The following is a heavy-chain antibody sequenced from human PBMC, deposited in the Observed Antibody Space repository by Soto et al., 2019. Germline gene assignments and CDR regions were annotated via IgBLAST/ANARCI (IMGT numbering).Heavy chain of an antibody. CDR3: ARLIYGGYCRCGSCYSIFDY. Sequence: SETLSLTCTVSGVSISDYYWSWIRQPPGKGLEWIGYIHYSGSTDYNPSLKSRVTISVDTSKNQFALKLSSGTAADTGVYYCARLIYGGYCRCGSCYSIFDYWGQGTLVTVSS. D-gene: IGHD2-15*01. J-gene: IGHJ4*02. CDR1: GVSISDYY. CDR2: IHYSGST. V-gene: IGHV4-59*08.